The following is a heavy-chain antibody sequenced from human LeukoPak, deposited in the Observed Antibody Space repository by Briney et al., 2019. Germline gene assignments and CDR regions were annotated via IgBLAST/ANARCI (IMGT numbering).Heavy chain of an antibody. CDR1: GDSISSYY. V-gene: IGHV4-4*07. CDR3: ARVPPRAAMVYFDY. D-gene: IGHD5-18*01. Sequence: SETLSLTCTVSGDSISSYYWSWIRQPAGKGLEWIGRISTTGNTNYNPSHKSRVTISADKSNNQFSLQLSSVTAADTAVYYCARVPPRAAMVYFDYWGQGTLVTVSS. CDR2: ISTTGNT. J-gene: IGHJ4*02.